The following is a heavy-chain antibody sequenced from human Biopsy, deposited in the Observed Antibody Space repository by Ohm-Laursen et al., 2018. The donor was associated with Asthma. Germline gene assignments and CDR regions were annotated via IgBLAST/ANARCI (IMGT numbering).Heavy chain of an antibody. CDR3: VRAVRNEQWLAPFDY. Sequence: SEPPSLPCSVYGGSIRSFYWGWIRPSPEKGLERMGDVYWTGSTNYNPSLKSRVTMSVDTSKNRIFLELTSVTAADTAIYYCVRAVRNEQWLAPFDYWGQGKPVTVSS. CDR1: GGSIRSFY. CDR2: VYWTGST. J-gene: IGHJ4*02. D-gene: IGHD6-19*01. V-gene: IGHV4-59*01.